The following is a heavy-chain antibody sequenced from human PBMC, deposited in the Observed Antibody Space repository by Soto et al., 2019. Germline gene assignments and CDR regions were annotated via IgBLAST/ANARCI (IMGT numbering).Heavy chain of an antibody. CDR1: GYTFTSYA. CDR3: AKDYYDSSGYYPPALLFDY. Sequence: ASVKVCCKASGYTFTSYARQWVRQDTGQRLEWMGWINAGNGNTKYSQKFQGRVTITRDTSASTAYMELSSLRSEDTAVYYCAKDYYDSSGYYPPALLFDYWGQGTLVTVSS. D-gene: IGHD3-22*01. CDR2: INAGNGNT. V-gene: IGHV1-3*01. J-gene: IGHJ4*02.